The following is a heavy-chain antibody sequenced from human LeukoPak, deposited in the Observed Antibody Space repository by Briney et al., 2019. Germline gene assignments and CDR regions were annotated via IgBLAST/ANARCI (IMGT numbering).Heavy chain of an antibody. D-gene: IGHD3-10*01. Sequence: SETLSLTCSVSGGSISSNSFYWGWIRQPPGRGLEWIANIFYNGRTYYNPSLKSRVTISVDTSKNQFSLKLSSVTAADTAVYYCASPMTFVVRGVKGIDAFDIWGQGTMVTVSS. CDR3: ASPMTFVVRGVKGIDAFDI. V-gene: IGHV4-39*07. J-gene: IGHJ3*02. CDR2: IFYNGRT. CDR1: GGSISSNSFY.